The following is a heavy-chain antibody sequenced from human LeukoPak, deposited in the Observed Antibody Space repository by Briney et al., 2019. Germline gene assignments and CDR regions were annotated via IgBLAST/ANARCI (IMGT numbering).Heavy chain of an antibody. J-gene: IGHJ5*02. CDR1: GYTFTAYY. CDR2: INPNSGDT. CDR3: ARGVGSGSYYFDP. V-gene: IGHV1-2*02. Sequence: ASVKVSCKASGYTFTAYYIHWVRQAPGQGLEWMGWINPNSGDTDYAQKFQGRVTMTRDMSTATAYMEVRRLRFDDTAVYYCARGVGSGSYYFDPWGQGTLVTVSS. D-gene: IGHD1-26*01.